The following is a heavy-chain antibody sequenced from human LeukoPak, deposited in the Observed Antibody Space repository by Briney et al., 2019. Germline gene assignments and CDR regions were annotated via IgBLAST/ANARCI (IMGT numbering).Heavy chain of an antibody. CDR2: FYHGGST. V-gene: IGHV4-38-2*02. J-gene: IGHJ6*03. D-gene: IGHD3-16*01. CDR1: GYSISTGYY. Sequence: SETLSLTCTVSGYSISTGYYWDWIRQPPGKGLEWIGTFYHGGSTNYNPSLKSRVTISVDTSKNQFSLKVSSVTAADTAVYYCARVKDPGGYYYYYYMDIWGKGNTVTVSS. CDR3: ARVKDPGGYYYYYYMDI.